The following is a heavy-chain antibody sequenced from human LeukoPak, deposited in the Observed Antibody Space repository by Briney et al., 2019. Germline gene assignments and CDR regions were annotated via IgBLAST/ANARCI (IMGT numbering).Heavy chain of an antibody. CDR1: GFTFSSYA. D-gene: IGHD6-13*01. J-gene: IGHJ4*02. CDR3: VRDHGSNSWWYFDS. V-gene: IGHV3-30-3*01. Sequence: GRSLRLSCAASGFTFSSYAMPWVRQAPGKGLEWVAVISYDGSDKYYADSVKGRFTSSRDNSNNTLYLQMNSLRAEDTAVYYCVRDHGSNSWWYFDSWGQGTLVTVSS. CDR2: ISYDGSDK.